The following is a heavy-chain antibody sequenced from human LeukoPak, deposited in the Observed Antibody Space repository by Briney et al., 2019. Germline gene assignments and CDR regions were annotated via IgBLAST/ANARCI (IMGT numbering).Heavy chain of an antibody. V-gene: IGHV4-59*12. CDR1: DDSITMYY. J-gene: IGHJ5*02. CDR3: ARDGSSSWYGWFDP. D-gene: IGHD6-13*01. Sequence: SETLSLTCSVSDDSITMYYWTWIRQPPGKGLEWIGYIYYSGSTNYNPSLKSRVTMSVDTSKNQFSLKLSSVTAADTAVYHCARDGSSSWYGWFDPWGQGTLVTVSS. CDR2: IYYSGST.